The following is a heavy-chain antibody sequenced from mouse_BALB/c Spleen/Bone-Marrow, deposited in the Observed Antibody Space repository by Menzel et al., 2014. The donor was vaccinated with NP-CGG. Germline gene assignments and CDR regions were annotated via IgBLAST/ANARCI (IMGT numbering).Heavy chain of an antibody. J-gene: IGHJ3*01. CDR3: ARHAYYDQTEVAFVY. CDR2: ISGGGSYS. Sequence: EVMLVESGGGLVKSGGSLKLSCAASGFTFNSYGMSWVRQTPEKRLEWVATISGGGSYSFYPDSAKGRFPISISKAKNNLYLQLSSLRSEDTALYYCARHAYYDQTEVAFVYWGQGTLVTVSA. V-gene: IGHV5-9-2*01. CDR1: GFTFNSYG. D-gene: IGHD2-4*01.